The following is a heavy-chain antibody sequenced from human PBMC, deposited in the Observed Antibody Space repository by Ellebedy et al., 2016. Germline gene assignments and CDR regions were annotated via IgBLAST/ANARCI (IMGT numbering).Heavy chain of an antibody. CDR1: GFTFSNAW. CDR2: IKSKTDGGAA. Sequence: GESLKISCAASGFTFSNAWMNWVRPAPGKGLEWVGRIKSKTDGGAADYAAPVKGRFTISRDDSKNTLYLQMNSLKTEDTAVYFCTTVYRYNYDSVWGQGTLVTVPS. CDR3: TTVYRYNYDSV. D-gene: IGHD5-18*01. V-gene: IGHV3-15*01. J-gene: IGHJ4*02.